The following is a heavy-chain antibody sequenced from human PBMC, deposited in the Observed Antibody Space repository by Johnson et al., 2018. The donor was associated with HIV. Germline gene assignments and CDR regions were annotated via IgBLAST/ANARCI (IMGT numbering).Heavy chain of an antibody. V-gene: IGHV3-30*03. D-gene: IGHD2-21*01. CDR2: ISYDGSNK. J-gene: IGHJ3*02. Sequence: HVQLVESGGGVVQPGRSLRLSCAASGFTFSNYDMHWVRQAPGKGLEWVAVISYDGSNKYYADSVKGRFTISRDNSKNTLYLQMNSLRAEDTAVCYCARGGGCGGECYSGYDAFDIWGQGTMVTVSS. CDR1: GFTFSNYD. CDR3: ARGGGCGGECYSGYDAFDI.